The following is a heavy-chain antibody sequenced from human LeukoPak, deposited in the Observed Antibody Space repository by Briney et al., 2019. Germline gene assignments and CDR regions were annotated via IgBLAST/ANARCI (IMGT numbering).Heavy chain of an antibody. D-gene: IGHD2-2*01. CDR3: ARDTFQPGLIDS. Sequence: GGSLRLSCAASGFTFSRFAMNWVRQAPGKGLEWISYINTDSSDIHYADSVKGRFTISRDNARNTLFLQLSSLRAEDSAVYYCARDTFQPGLIDSWGQGTLVTVAS. V-gene: IGHV3-21*05. CDR2: INTDSSDI. CDR1: GFTFSRFA. J-gene: IGHJ4*02.